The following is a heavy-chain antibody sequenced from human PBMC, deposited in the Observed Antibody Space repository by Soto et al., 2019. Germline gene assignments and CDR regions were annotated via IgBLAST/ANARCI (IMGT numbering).Heavy chain of an antibody. D-gene: IGHD3-3*01. CDR1: GFTFSSYA. Sequence: AGGSLRLSCAASGFTFSSYAMSWVRQAPGKGLEWVSAISGSGGSTYYADSVKGRFTISRDNSKNTLYLQMNSLRAEDTAVYYCAARTFTIFGVVINNKVSDYVAFDIWGKGTMVTVPS. CDR2: ISGSGGST. V-gene: IGHV3-23*01. J-gene: IGHJ3*02. CDR3: AARTFTIFGVVINNKVSDYVAFDI.